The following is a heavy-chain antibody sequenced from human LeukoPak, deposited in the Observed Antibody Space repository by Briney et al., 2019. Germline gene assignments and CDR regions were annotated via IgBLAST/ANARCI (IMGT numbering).Heavy chain of an antibody. CDR1: GYTFTSYG. CDR2: ISAYNGNT. J-gene: IGHJ4*02. V-gene: IGHV1-18*01. D-gene: IGHD3-10*01. Sequence: ASVKVSCKASGYTFTSYGISWVRQAPGQGLEWMGWISAYNGNTNYAQKLQGRVTMTTDTSTSTAYMELRSLRSDDTAVYYCAKEMLYYYGSGSYSTDYWGQGTLVTVSS. CDR3: AKEMLYYYGSGSYSTDY.